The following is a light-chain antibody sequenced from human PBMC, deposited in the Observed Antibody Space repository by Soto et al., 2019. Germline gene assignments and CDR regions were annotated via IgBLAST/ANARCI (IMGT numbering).Light chain of an antibody. CDR3: ISYTGSSTSYV. J-gene: IGLJ1*01. Sequence: QSALTQPASVSGSPGQSITISCSGTRSDIGSYNYVAWYQQFPGKTPKILIYGVSNRPSGVSSRFSGSKSGNTASPTISGLQAEDEADYYCISYTGSSTSYVFGSGTRSPS. CDR2: GVS. V-gene: IGLV2-14*01. CDR1: RSDIGSYNY.